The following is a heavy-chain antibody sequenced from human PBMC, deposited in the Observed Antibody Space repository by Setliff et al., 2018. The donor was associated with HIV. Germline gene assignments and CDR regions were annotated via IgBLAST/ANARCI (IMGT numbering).Heavy chain of an antibody. CDR3: ARDHIVGLTWANKPFDY. D-gene: IGHD1-26*01. V-gene: IGHV3-9*01. CDR1: GFTFDDYA. J-gene: IGHJ4*02. Sequence: GGSLRLSCAASGFTFDDYAMHWVRLTPGKGLEWVSGINWNSDNIGYAGSVKGRFTISRDNAKNSLHLQMNSLRAEDTAVYYCARDHIVGLTWANKPFDYWGQGTLVTVSS. CDR2: INWNSDNI.